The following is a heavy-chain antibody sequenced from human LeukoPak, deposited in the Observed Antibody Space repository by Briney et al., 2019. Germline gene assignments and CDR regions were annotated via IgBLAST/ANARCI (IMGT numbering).Heavy chain of an antibody. CDR3: ARDRGYSYGYYNDAFDI. J-gene: IGHJ3*02. CDR1: GYTFTGYY. V-gene: IGHV1-2*02. Sequence: ASVTVSCKASGYTFTGYYMHWVRQAPGQGLEWMGWINPNSGGTNYAQKFQGRVTMTRDTSISTAYMELSRLRSDDTAVYYCARDRGYSYGYYNDAFDIWGQGTMVTVSS. D-gene: IGHD5-18*01. CDR2: INPNSGGT.